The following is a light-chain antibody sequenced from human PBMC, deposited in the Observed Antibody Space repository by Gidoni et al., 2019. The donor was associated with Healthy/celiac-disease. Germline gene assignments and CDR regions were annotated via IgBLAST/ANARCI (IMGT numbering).Light chain of an antibody. CDR3: QQYYSTPRT. J-gene: IGKJ2*01. Sequence: DIVMTQSPDSLAVSLCERATINCKSSQSVLYSSNNKNYLAWYQQKPGQPPKLLIYWASTRESGVPDRLSGSGSGTDFTLTISSLQAEDVAVYYCQQYYSTPRTFGQGTKLEIK. V-gene: IGKV4-1*01. CDR2: WAS. CDR1: QSVLYSSNNKNY.